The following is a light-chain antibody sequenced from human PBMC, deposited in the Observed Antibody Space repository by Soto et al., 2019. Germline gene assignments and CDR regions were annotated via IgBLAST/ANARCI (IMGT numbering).Light chain of an antibody. Sequence: VMTQSPATLSVAAGERATLSFWASETVATNLAWYQQKPGQAPRLLISGASTRAAGISDRFRGSGSGTEFTLTISSLRSEDSAIYYCQHYDSARWTFGLGTKVDIK. CDR1: ETVATN. CDR3: QHYDSARWT. CDR2: GAS. J-gene: IGKJ1*01. V-gene: IGKV3-15*01.